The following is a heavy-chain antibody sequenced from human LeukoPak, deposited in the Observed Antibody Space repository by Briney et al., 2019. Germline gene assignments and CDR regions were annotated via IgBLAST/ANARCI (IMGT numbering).Heavy chain of an antibody. D-gene: IGHD1-26*01. J-gene: IGHJ4*02. Sequence: GGSLRLSCAASGFTFSSYEMNWVRQAPGKGLEWVANIKPDGRETYYVDSVKGRFTISRDNAKSSLYLQMNSLRAEDTAVYYCARVGGSYFYHWGQGTLVTVSS. V-gene: IGHV3-7*01. CDR1: GFTFSSYE. CDR3: ARVGGSYFYH. CDR2: IKPDGRET.